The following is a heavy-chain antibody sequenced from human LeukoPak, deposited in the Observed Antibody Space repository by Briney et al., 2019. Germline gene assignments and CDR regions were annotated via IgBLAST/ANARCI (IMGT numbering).Heavy chain of an antibody. V-gene: IGHV3-23*01. D-gene: IGHD2-15*01. J-gene: IGHJ5*02. CDR3: ARDLYPFDP. CDR2: ISGSSDTT. CDR1: GFTFSNYA. Sequence: GGSLRLSCTASGFTFSNYAVSWVRQAPGKGLEWISGISGSSDTTYYADAVKGRFTISRDNSKNTLFLQMSSLRAEDTAVYYCARDLYPFDPWGQGTLVTVSS.